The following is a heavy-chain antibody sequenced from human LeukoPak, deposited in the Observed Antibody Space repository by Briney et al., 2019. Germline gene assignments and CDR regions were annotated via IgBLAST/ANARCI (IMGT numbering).Heavy chain of an antibody. J-gene: IGHJ3*02. V-gene: IGHV6-1*01. Sequence: SQTLSLTCAISGDSVSSNSAAWNWIRRSPSRGLEWLGRTYYRSKWYNDYAVSVKSRITINPDTSKNQFSLQLNSVTPEDTAVYYCARDLGAYCGGDCYAFDIWGQGTMVTVSS. CDR1: GDSVSSNSAA. CDR3: ARDLGAYCGGDCYAFDI. D-gene: IGHD2-21*01. CDR2: TYYRSKWYN.